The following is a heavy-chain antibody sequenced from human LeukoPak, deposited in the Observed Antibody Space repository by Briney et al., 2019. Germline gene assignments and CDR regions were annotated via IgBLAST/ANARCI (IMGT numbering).Heavy chain of an antibody. Sequence: GGSLRLSCAASGFTFSSYSMNSVRQAPGKGLEWVSSISSSSSYIYYADSVKGRFTISRDNAKNSLYLQMNSLRAEDTAVYYCATARGDTAMGPGIWGQGTLVTVSS. V-gene: IGHV3-21*01. CDR2: ISSSSSYI. CDR1: GFTFSSYS. D-gene: IGHD5-18*01. CDR3: ATARGDTAMGPGI. J-gene: IGHJ4*02.